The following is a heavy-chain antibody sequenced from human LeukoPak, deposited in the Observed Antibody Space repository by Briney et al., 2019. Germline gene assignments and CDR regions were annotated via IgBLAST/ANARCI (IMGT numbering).Heavy chain of an antibody. Sequence: SSETLSLTCDVSGGSISSSNRWSWVRQSPGKGLEWIGEIYHSGSINYNPSLKSRVTMSVDKSKNQFSLKLTSVTAAATAVYYGARNYYDSSGYCYMVYFQNWGQGTLVTVSS. V-gene: IGHV4/OR15-8*01. CDR3: ARNYYDSSGYCYMVYFQN. D-gene: IGHD3-22*01. CDR2: IYHSGSI. J-gene: IGHJ1*01. CDR1: GGSISSSNR.